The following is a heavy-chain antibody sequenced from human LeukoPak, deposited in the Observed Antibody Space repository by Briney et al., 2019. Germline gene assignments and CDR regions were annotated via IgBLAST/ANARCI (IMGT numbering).Heavy chain of an antibody. Sequence: ASVKVSCKASGGTFSSYAISWVRQAPGQGLEWMGWINPNSGGTNYAQKFQGWVTMTRDTSISTAYMELSRLRSDDTAMYYCARAEFPTYYDFWSGYQAFDYWGQGTLVTVSS. CDR2: INPNSGGT. CDR1: GGTFSSYA. D-gene: IGHD3-3*01. J-gene: IGHJ4*02. V-gene: IGHV1-2*04. CDR3: ARAEFPTYYDFWSGYQAFDY.